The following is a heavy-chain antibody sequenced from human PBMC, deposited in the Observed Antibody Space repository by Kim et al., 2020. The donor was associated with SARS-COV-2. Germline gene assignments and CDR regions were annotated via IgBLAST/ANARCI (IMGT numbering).Heavy chain of an antibody. CDR2: IYYSGST. V-gene: IGHV4-39*01. D-gene: IGHD3-10*01. J-gene: IGHJ3*02. Sequence: SETLSLTCTVSGGSISSSSYYWGWIRQPPGKGLEWIGSIYYSGSTYYNPSLKSRVTISVDTSKNQFSLKLSSVTAADTAVYYCARPVITMVRGATLLNDAFDIWGQRTMVTVSS. CDR3: ARPVITMVRGATLLNDAFDI. CDR1: GGSISSSSYY.